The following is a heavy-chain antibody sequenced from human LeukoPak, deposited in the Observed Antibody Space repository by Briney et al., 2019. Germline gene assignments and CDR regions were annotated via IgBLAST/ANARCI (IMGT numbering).Heavy chain of an antibody. CDR2: TNSDGSST. V-gene: IGHV3-74*01. Sequence: GGSLRLSCAASGFTFSSYWMHWVRQAPGKGLVWVSRTNSDGSSTSYADSVKGRFTISRDNAKNTLYLQMNSLRAEDTAVYYCARHRSGGWYANDAFDIWGQGTMVTVSS. CDR3: ARHRSGGWYANDAFDI. J-gene: IGHJ3*02. D-gene: IGHD6-19*01. CDR1: GFTFSSYW.